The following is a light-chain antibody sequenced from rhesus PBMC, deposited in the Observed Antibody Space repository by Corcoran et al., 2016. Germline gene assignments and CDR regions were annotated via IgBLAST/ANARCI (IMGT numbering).Light chain of an antibody. CDR3: QQDYSWPYS. V-gene: IGKV3-42*01. Sequence: EIVMTQSPATLSLSPGERATLSCRASQSVSSSLAWYQQKPGPAPKPLISGASSRATGLPDRFSGSGSGTEVTRTSSSLEPEDVGVYYCQQDYSWPYSFGQGTKVEIK. J-gene: IGKJ2*01. CDR1: QSVSSS. CDR2: GAS.